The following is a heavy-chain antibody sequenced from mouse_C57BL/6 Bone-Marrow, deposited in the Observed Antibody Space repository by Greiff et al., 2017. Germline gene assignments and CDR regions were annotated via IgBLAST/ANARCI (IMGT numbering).Heavy chain of an antibody. CDR1: GYTFTSYW. J-gene: IGHJ2*01. CDR2: LDPSDSYT. Sequence: VQLQQPGAELVMPGASVKLSCKASGYTFTSYWMHWVKQRPGQGLEWIGELDPSDSYTNYNQKFKGKSTLTVDKSSSTAYMQLSSLTSEDSAVYYCAREDYYGSSYLDYWGQGTTLTVSS. D-gene: IGHD1-1*01. V-gene: IGHV1-69*01. CDR3: AREDYYGSSYLDY.